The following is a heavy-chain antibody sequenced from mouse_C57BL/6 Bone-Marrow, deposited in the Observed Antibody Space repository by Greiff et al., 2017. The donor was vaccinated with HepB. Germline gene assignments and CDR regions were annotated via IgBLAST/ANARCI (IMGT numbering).Heavy chain of an antibody. D-gene: IGHD2-1*01. CDR3: TTGINYGNSIDY. CDR2: IDPENGDT. V-gene: IGHV14-4*01. Sequence: EVQLQQSGAELVRPGASVKLSCTASGFNIKDDYMHWVKQRPEQGLEWIGWIDPENGDTEYASKFQGKATITADTSSNTAYLQLSSLTSEDTAVYYCTTGINYGNSIDYWGQGTTLTVSS. CDR1: GFNIKDDY. J-gene: IGHJ2*01.